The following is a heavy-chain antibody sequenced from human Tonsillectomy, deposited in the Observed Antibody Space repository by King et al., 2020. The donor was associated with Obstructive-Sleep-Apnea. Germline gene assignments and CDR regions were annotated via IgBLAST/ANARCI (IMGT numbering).Heavy chain of an antibody. CDR2: IWCDGSNK. CDR3: AGGDSGYDSHYYYYAMGV. D-gene: IGHD5-12*01. V-gene: IGHV3-33*01. J-gene: IGHJ6*02. CDR1: GFTFSTYG. Sequence: VQLVESGGGVVQPGRSLRLSCAASGFTFSTYGMHWVRQAPGKGLEWVAVIWCDGSNKEYADSVKGRFTISRDNSKNTLYLQMNSLRAEDTAVYYCAGGDSGYDSHYYYYAMGVWGPGTTVTVSS.